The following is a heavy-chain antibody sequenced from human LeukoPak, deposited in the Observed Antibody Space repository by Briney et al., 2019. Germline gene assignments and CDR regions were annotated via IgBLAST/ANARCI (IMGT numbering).Heavy chain of an antibody. V-gene: IGHV3-23*01. CDR2: ISGSGGST. CDR3: AKSQRYFDR. D-gene: IGHD3-9*01. J-gene: IGHJ4*02. Sequence: PSETLSLTCTVSGGSISSSSYYWGWIRQPRGKGLEWVSAISGSGGSTYYADSVKGRSTISRDNSKNTLYLQMNSLRAEDTAVYYCAKSQRYFDRWGQGTLVTVSS. CDR1: GGSISSSSYY.